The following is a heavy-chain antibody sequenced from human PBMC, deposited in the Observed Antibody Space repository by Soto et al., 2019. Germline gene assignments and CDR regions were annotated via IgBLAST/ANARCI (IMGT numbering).Heavy chain of an antibody. CDR1: GFGVSIHY. D-gene: IGHD4-17*01. CDR2: IFKNGST. Sequence: GGSLTPASQASGFGVSIHYMGWVRHVPGKGLEWLSGIFKNGSTYYADTVRGRFDICREGFKNISELQRASLRGDEPARYFCGRNCCTGVHYGSWGQGTLVTVSS. CDR3: GRNCCTGVHYGS. J-gene: IGHJ4*02. V-gene: IGHV3-53*01.